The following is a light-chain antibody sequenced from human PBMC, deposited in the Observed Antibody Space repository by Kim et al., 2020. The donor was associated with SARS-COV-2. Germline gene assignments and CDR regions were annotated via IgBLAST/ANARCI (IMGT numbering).Light chain of an antibody. J-gene: IGKJ2*01. CDR2: AAS. Sequence: DIQLTQSPSFLSASVGDRVTITCRASQGISSYLAWYQQKPGKAPKLLIYAASALQSGVPSRFSGSGSGTEFTLIINSLQPEDFATYYCQQINSYPRTFGQGTKLEI. CDR1: QGISSY. CDR3: QQINSYPRT. V-gene: IGKV1-9*01.